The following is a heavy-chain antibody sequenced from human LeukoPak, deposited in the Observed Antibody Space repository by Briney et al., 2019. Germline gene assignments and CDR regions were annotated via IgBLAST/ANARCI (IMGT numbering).Heavy chain of an antibody. V-gene: IGHV5-51*01. J-gene: IGHJ6*02. CDR2: IYPSDSAT. Sequence: GESLQISCKGSGYSFTNYWIAWVRQMPGKGLEWMGMIYPSDSATKYSPSFQGQVTISADKSITTAYLQWSSLKASDTAMYYCARAGKYTMDVWGLGTTVTVSS. D-gene: IGHD3-10*01. CDR3: ARAGKYTMDV. CDR1: GYSFTNYW.